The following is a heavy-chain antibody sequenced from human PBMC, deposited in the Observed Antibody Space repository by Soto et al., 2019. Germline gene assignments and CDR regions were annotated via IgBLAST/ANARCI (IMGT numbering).Heavy chain of an antibody. CDR2: IIPIFGTA. D-gene: IGHD3-22*01. V-gene: IGHV1-69*13. J-gene: IGHJ6*02. Sequence: SVKVSCKASGGTFSSYAISWVRQAPGQGLEWMGGIIPIFGTANYAQKFQGRVTITADESTSTAYMELSSLRSEDTAVYYCARTYYYDSSGFSTPNYYYYGMDVWGQGTTVTVSS. CDR1: GGTFSSYA. CDR3: ARTYYYDSSGFSTPNYYYYGMDV.